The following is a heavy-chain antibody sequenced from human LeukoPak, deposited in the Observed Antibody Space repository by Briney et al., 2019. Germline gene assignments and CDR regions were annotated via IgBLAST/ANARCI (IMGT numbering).Heavy chain of an antibody. V-gene: IGHV3-30*02. CDR1: GFTFRTSG. Sequence: SLRLSCAACGFTFRTSGMHWVRQAPGKGLDWVAFIPYDGSNKYYTDSVKGRFTLSRDNSQNILYLQLPGPRAEDTVLYSCAKSDINWGAGTLVTVAS. CDR2: IPYDGSNK. CDR3: AKSDIN. J-gene: IGHJ4*02.